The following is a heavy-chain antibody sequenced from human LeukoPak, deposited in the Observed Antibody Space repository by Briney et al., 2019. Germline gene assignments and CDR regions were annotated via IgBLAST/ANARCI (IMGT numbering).Heavy chain of an antibody. D-gene: IGHD6-13*01. V-gene: IGHV1-8*01. CDR3: ARLYSSSWYVFDY. CDR2: MSPNSGDT. CDR1: GYTFTSYD. Sequence: ASVKVSCKASGYTFTSYDFNWVRQATGQRPEWMGWMSPNSGDTGYAQKFQDRVTMTRNTSISTAYMELSSLRSEDTAVYYCARLYSSSWYVFDYWGQGTLVTVSS. J-gene: IGHJ4*02.